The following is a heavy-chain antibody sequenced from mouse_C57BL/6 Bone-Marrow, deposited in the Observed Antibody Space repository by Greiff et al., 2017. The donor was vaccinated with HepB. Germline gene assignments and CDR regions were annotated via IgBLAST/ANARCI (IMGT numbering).Heavy chain of an antibody. J-gene: IGHJ2*01. Sequence: VKLQESGAELVRPGASVKLSCKASGYTFTDYYINWVKQRPGQGLEWIARIYPGSGNTYYNEKFKGKATLTAEKSSSTAYMQLSSLTSEDSAVYFCARERGYVYYFDYWGQGTTLTVSS. CDR3: ARERGYVYYFDY. CDR2: IYPGSGNT. D-gene: IGHD2-2*01. CDR1: GYTFTDYY. V-gene: IGHV1-76*01.